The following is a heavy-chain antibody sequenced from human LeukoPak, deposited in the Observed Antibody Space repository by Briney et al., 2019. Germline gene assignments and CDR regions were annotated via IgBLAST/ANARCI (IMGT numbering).Heavy chain of an antibody. J-gene: IGHJ5*02. D-gene: IGHD6-13*01. V-gene: IGHV4-39*01. Sequence: SETLSLTCAVYGGSFSDYYWGWIRQPPGKGLEWIGSIYYSGSTYYNPSLKSRVTISVDTSKNQFSLKLSSVTAADTAVYYCARHTVSSPNWFDPWGQGTLVTVSS. CDR3: ARHTVSSPNWFDP. CDR1: GGSFSDYY. CDR2: IYYSGST.